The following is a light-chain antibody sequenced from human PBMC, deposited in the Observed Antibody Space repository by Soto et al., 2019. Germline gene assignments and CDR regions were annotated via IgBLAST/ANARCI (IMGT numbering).Light chain of an antibody. V-gene: IGKV3-11*01. J-gene: IGKJ2*01. Sequence: EIVLTQSPATLSLSPGERATLSCWASQSVSTYLAWYQQKPGQAPRLLIYNASNRATGIPARFSGSGSGTDFTLTISSLEPEDSALYYCQQRSDWPYTFGQGTKLEI. CDR3: QQRSDWPYT. CDR2: NAS. CDR1: QSVSTY.